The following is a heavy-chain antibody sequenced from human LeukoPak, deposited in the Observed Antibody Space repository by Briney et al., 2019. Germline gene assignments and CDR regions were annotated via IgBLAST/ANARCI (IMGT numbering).Heavy chain of an antibody. Sequence: GGSLRLSCTASGLSLNSYAISWVRQVPGKGLEWVSASSSSDDGKWYADSVKGRFTISRDNAKNSLYLQMNSLRAEDTAVYYCARDSSSDFDYWGQGTLVTVSS. V-gene: IGHV3-21*01. J-gene: IGHJ4*02. CDR1: GLSLNSYA. CDR2: SSSSDDGK. CDR3: ARDSSSDFDY. D-gene: IGHD3-22*01.